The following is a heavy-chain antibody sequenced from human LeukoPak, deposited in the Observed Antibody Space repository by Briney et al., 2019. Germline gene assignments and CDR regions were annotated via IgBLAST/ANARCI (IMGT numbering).Heavy chain of an antibody. CDR2: ISYDGSNK. Sequence: PGRSLRLSCAASGFTFSSSGMHWVRQAPGKGLEWVAVISYDGSNKYYADSVKGRFTISRDNSKNTLYLEMNSVRAEDTAVYYCAKPSAGVGASALGLDYWGQGTLVTVSS. CDR3: AKPSAGVGASALGLDY. D-gene: IGHD1-26*01. CDR1: GFTFSSSG. J-gene: IGHJ4*02. V-gene: IGHV3-30*18.